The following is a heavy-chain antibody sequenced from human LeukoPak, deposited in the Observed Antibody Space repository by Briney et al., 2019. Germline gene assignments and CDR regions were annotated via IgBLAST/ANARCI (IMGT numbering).Heavy chain of an antibody. CDR3: ARDYSHYCSSTSCSFYFDY. CDR2: SSAYNGNT. CDR1: GYTFTNYG. J-gene: IGHJ4*02. V-gene: IGHV1-18*01. Sequence: ASVKVSCKASGYTFTNYGITWVRQAPGQGLEWMGGSSAYNGNTRYAQKFQGRVTMTTDTSTSTAYLELRSLRSDDTAIYYCARDYSHYCSSTSCSFYFDYWGQGTLVTVSS. D-gene: IGHD2-2*01.